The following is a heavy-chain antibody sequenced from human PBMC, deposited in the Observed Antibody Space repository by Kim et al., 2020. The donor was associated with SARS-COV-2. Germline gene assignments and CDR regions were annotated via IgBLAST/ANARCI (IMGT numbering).Heavy chain of an antibody. CDR2: ISGSGGST. J-gene: IGHJ4*02. CDR1: GFTFSSYA. CDR3: AKGLNDFWSGYPIYFDY. D-gene: IGHD3-3*01. V-gene: IGHV3-23*01. Sequence: GGSLRLSCAASGFTFSSYAMSWVRQAPGKGLEWVSAISGSGGSTYYADSVKGRFTISRDNSKNTLYLQMNSLRAEDTAVYYCAKGLNDFWSGYPIYFDYWGQGTLVTVSS.